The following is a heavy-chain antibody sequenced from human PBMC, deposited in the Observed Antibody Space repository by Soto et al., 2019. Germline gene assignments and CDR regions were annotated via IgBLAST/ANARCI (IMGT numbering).Heavy chain of an antibody. CDR1: GFTFNSYA. D-gene: IGHD3-16*01. CDR3: AREGDTYYYFYGVDV. Sequence: GGSLRLSCAASGFTFNSYAMHWVRQAPGKGLEWVAVIWYDGSNKYYGDSVKGRFTISRDNSKNTLYLQMDSLRVDDTAIYYCAREGDTYYYFYGVDVWGQGTTVTVSS. V-gene: IGHV3-33*01. CDR2: IWYDGSNK. J-gene: IGHJ6*02.